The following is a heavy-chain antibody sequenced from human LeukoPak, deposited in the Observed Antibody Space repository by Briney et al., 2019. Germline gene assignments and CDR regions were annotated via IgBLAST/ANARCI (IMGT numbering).Heavy chain of an antibody. J-gene: IGHJ4*02. D-gene: IGHD1-7*01. V-gene: IGHV1-18*01. CDR2: ISAYNGNT. CDR1: GYTFTSYG. CDR3: ARDLGGITGTTGEASDY. Sequence: ASVKVSCKASGYTFTSYGISWVRQAPGQGLEWMGWISAYNGNTNYAQKLQGRVTMTTDTSTSTAYMELRSLRSDDTAVYYCARDLGGITGTTGEASDYWGQGTLVTVSS.